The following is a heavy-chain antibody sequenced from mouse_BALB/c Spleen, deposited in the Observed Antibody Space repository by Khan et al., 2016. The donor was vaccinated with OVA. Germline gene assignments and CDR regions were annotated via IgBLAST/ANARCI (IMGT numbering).Heavy chain of an antibody. CDR1: GFSLTSYE. J-gene: IGHJ4*01. Sequence: VELVESGPGLVQPSQSLSITCTVSGFSLTSYEIHWVRQSPGTGLEWLGVIWSGGRTEYNAAFISRLSISKDNSKSPVFFKMNSLQPNDTAIYYCASYVNLYDMDYWGQGTSVTVSP. D-gene: IGHD2-1*01. CDR3: ASYVNLYDMDY. V-gene: IGHV2-2*02. CDR2: IWSGGRT.